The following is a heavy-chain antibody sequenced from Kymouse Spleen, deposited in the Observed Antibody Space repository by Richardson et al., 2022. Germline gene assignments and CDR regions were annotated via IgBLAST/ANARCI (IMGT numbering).Heavy chain of an antibody. Sequence: EVQLVESGGGLVQPGGSLRLSCAASGFTFSSYSMNWVRQAPGKGLEWVSYISSSSSTIYYADSVKGRFTISRDNAKNSLYLQMNSLRDEDTAVYYCARDGVRYFDWLSYYYYYGMDVWGQGTTVTVSS. J-gene: IGHJ6*02. V-gene: IGHV3-48*02. CDR1: GFTFSSYS. CDR3: ARDGVRYFDWLSYYYYYGMDV. CDR2: ISSSSSTI. D-gene: IGHD3-9*01.